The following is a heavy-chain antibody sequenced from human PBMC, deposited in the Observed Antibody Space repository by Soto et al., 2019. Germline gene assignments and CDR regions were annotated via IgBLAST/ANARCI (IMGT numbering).Heavy chain of an antibody. V-gene: IGHV5-10-1*01. Sequence: GESLKISCQVSGYSFTTYWISWVRQMPGKGLEWMGRIDPTDSYTRYSPSFEGRVTFSVDKSISTAYLQWSSLKASDSAMYFCERTRRGYSHIDYWGQGTPVTVSS. J-gene: IGHJ4*02. CDR2: IDPTDSYT. D-gene: IGHD5-18*01. CDR3: ERTRRGYSHIDY. CDR1: GYSFTTYW.